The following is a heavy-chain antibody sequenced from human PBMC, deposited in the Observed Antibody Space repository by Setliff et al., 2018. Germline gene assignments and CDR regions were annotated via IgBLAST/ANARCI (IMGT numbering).Heavy chain of an antibody. Sequence: SETLSLTCTVSGGSISSHYWTWIRQPAGKGLEWIGRLYTSGDTNYNPSLKSRVSMSLDTSKNQFSLKLSSVTAADTAVYYCAGDRVVVLAGRRGFYFDYWGQGTLGTVSS. CDR1: GGSISSHY. V-gene: IGHV4-4*07. D-gene: IGHD2-15*01. J-gene: IGHJ4*02. CDR3: AGDRVVVLAGRRGFYFDY. CDR2: LYTSGDT.